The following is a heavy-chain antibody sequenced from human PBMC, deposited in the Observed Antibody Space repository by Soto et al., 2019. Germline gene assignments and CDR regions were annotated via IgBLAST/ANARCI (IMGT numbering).Heavy chain of an antibody. V-gene: IGHV1-8*01. CDR2: MNPNSANT. J-gene: IGHJ6*02. CDR1: GYTFTSYD. CDR3: ARVDRRGSGPNVGV. Sequence: QVQLVQSGAEVKKPGASVKVSCKASGYTFTSYDINWVRQATGQGLEWMGWMNPNSANTGYAQKFQGGVTMTRNTSISTAYMERSRRRSEDTAVYYCARVDRRGSGPNVGVWGQGTTVTVSS. D-gene: IGHD1-26*01.